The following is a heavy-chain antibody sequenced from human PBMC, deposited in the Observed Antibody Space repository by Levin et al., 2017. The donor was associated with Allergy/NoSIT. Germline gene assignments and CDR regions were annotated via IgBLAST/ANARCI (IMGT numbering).Heavy chain of an antibody. V-gene: IGHV3-23*01. CDR3: AKGGQDYDFWSGYHGD. Sequence: GESLKISCAASGFTFSSYAMSWVRQAPGKGLEWVSAISGSGGSTYYADSVKGRFTISRDNSKNTLYLQMNSLRAEDTAVYYCAKGGQDYDFWSGYHGDWGQGTLVTVSS. D-gene: IGHD3-3*01. CDR1: GFTFSSYA. CDR2: ISGSGGST. J-gene: IGHJ4*02.